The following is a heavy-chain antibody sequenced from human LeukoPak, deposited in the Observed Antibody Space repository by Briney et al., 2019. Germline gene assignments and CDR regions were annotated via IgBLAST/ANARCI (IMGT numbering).Heavy chain of an antibody. Sequence: GGSLRLSCAASGFTFTTSVMTWVRQAPGKGLEWVSAISESDGSTFYADSVKGRFTVSRDNSQNTLYLEMNSLTAEDTAVYFCVKRSPAYYFDYWGQGILVTVSS. CDR1: GFTFTTSV. CDR2: ISESDGST. CDR3: VKRSPAYYFDY. J-gene: IGHJ4*02. V-gene: IGHV3-23*01. D-gene: IGHD1-26*01.